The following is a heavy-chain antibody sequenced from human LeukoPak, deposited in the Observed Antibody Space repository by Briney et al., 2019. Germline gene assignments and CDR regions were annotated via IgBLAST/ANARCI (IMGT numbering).Heavy chain of an antibody. CDR2: IYYSGNT. D-gene: IGHD2-15*01. CDR1: GGSITSTGYY. CDR3: ARSKGYCSGGSCYYYYGMDV. Sequence: SETLSLTCTVSGGSITSTGYYWGWIRQPPGKELEWIGIIYYSGNTYYNPSLKSRVTISVNRSKNQFSLKLSSVTAADTAVYYCARSKGYCSGGSCYYYYGMDVWGQGTTVTVSS. J-gene: IGHJ6*02. V-gene: IGHV4-39*07.